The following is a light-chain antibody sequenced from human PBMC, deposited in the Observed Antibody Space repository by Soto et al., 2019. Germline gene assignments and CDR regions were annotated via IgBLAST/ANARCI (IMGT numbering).Light chain of an antibody. CDR3: SSYTSSTSYTSSSTPHVV. CDR2: DVS. Sequence: QSVLTQPASVSGSPGQSITISCTGTSSDVGGYNYVSWYQQHPGKAPKLMIYDVSNRPSGVSNRFSGSKSGNTASLTISGRQAEDEADYHCSSYTSSTSYTSSSTPHVVFGGGTKLTVL. V-gene: IGLV2-14*01. J-gene: IGLJ2*01. CDR1: SSDVGGYNY.